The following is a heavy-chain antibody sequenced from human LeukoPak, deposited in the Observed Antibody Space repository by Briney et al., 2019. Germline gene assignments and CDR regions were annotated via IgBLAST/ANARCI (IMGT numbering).Heavy chain of an antibody. CDR1: GYSFTSYW. CDR2: IYPGDSHT. J-gene: IGHJ6*03. D-gene: IGHD2-2*01. CDR3: ARHFGSRSTSYYYYYYYMDV. V-gene: IGHV5-51*01. Sequence: GESLNISCKGSGYSFTSYWIGWVRQMPGKGLEWMGIIYPGDSHTRYSPSFQGQVTISADKSISTAYLQWSSLKASDTAMYYCARHFGSRSTSYYYYYYYMDVWGKGTTVTVSS.